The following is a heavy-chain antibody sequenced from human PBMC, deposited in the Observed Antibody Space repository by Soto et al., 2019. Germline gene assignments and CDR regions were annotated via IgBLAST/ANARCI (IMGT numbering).Heavy chain of an antibody. V-gene: IGHV4-31*03. Sequence: QVQLQESGPGLVKPSQTLSLTCTVSGGSISSGGYYWSWIRQHPGKGLEWIGSIYYSGSTYYNPSLKSRLAMSVDTSKKQFSLKLSSVTAADTAVYYCARDERSFPNYYDSSGYYYFDYWGQGTLVTVSS. CDR3: ARDERSFPNYYDSSGYYYFDY. CDR2: IYYSGST. J-gene: IGHJ4*02. CDR1: GGSISSGGYY. D-gene: IGHD3-22*01.